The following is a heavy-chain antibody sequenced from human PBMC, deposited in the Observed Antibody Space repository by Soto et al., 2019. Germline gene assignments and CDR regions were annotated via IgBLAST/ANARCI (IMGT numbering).Heavy chain of an antibody. CDR3: ARPPYYYDMGELFDI. D-gene: IGHD3-22*01. Sequence: GGSLRLSCAASGFTFSDHHMSQIRQAPGKGLDWVSYSSSIGSTIYYADSVKGRFISSRDNAKNSLYLKMNSLRAEDTAVYYCARPPYYYDMGELFDIWGQGTMVTVSS. V-gene: IGHV3-11*01. CDR1: GFTFSDHH. J-gene: IGHJ3*02. CDR2: SSSIGSTI.